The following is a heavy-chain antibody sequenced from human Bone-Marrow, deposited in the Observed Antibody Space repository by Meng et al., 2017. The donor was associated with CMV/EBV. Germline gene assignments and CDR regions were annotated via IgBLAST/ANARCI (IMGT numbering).Heavy chain of an antibody. J-gene: IGHJ1*01. CDR2: INSDGATI. CDR1: GFSLNKHE. V-gene: IGHV3-48*03. CDR3: ATMVSSERYSQWYFHH. Sequence: GESLKISCAASGFSLNKHEMNWVRQAPGKGLEWVSYINSDGATIYLADSVKGRFTIFRDNTKNSLFLQMNSLRAEDTAVYYCATMVSSERYSQWYFHHWGQGTLVTVSS. D-gene: IGHD3-10*01.